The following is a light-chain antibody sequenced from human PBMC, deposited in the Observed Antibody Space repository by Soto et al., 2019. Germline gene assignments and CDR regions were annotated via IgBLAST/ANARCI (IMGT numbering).Light chain of an antibody. CDR2: AES. CDR1: QSISNY. Sequence: DIQMTQSPSSLSASVGDRVTITCRASQSISNYLNWYQQKPGKAPKLLIYAESTLHSGVPSRFSGSASGTYFTLTISSLHPEDFATYYCQQSYSTPITFGQGTQLEIK. CDR3: QQSYSTPIT. J-gene: IGKJ5*01. V-gene: IGKV1-39*01.